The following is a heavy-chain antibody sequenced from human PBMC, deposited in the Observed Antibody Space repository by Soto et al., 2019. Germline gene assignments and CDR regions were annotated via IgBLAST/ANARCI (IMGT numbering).Heavy chain of an antibody. CDR3: ARGPTVTTDYYYYGMDV. D-gene: IGHD4-4*01. CDR2: IIPIFGTA. Sequence: SVKVSCKASGGTFSSYAISWVRQAPGQGLEWMGGIIPIFGTANYAQKFQGRVTITADESTSTAYMELSSLRSEDTAVYYCARGPTVTTDYYYYGMDVWGQGTTVTVSS. CDR1: GGTFSSYA. J-gene: IGHJ6*02. V-gene: IGHV1-69*13.